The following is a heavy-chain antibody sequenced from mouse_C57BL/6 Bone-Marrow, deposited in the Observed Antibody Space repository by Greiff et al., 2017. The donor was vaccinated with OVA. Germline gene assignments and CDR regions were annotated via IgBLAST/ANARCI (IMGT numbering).Heavy chain of an antibody. Sequence: EVKLVESGEGLVKPGGSLKLSCAASGFTFSSYAMSWVRQTPEQRLEWVAYISSGGDYIYYADTVKGRFTISRDNARNTLYLQMSSLKSEDTAMYYCTRDYSNYEGFAYWGQGTLVTVSA. CDR3: TRDYSNYEGFAY. D-gene: IGHD2-5*01. V-gene: IGHV5-9-1*02. CDR2: ISSGGDYI. CDR1: GFTFSSYA. J-gene: IGHJ3*01.